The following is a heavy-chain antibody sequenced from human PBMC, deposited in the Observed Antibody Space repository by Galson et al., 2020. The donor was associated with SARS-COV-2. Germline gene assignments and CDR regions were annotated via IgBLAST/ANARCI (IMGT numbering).Heavy chain of an antibody. J-gene: IGHJ4*02. V-gene: IGHV1-18*01. D-gene: IGHD2-15*01. CDR1: GYTFINYG. CDR3: ARGGCSDTNCYSTIDYFDY. Sequence: ASVKVSCRASGYTFINYGINWVRLAPGQGLEWMGWISAYNGNTNYAQKFQGRVTMTTDTSTSTAYMEVRSLRSDDTALYYCARGGCSDTNCYSTIDYFDYWGQGALVTVSS. CDR2: ISAYNGNT.